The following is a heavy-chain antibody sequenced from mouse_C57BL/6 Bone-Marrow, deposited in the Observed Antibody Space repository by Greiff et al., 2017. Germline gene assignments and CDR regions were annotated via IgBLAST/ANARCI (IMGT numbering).Heavy chain of an antibody. Sequence: EVKLQESGPGLVKPSQSLSLTCSVTGYSITSGYYWNWIRQFPGNKLEWMGYISYDGSNNYNPSLKNRISITRDTSKNQFFLKLNSVTTEDTATYYCARGGGYFYYFDYWGQGTTLTFSS. D-gene: IGHD2-3*01. CDR1: GYSITSGYY. J-gene: IGHJ2*01. CDR2: ISYDGSN. V-gene: IGHV3-6*01. CDR3: ARGGGYFYYFDY.